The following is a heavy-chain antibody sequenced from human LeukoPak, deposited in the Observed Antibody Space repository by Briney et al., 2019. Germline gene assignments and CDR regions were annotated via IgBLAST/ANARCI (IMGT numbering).Heavy chain of an antibody. V-gene: IGHV3-23*01. Sequence: TGGSLRLSCAASGFTFSSYAMSWVRQAPGKGLEWVSAISGSGGSTYYADSVKGRFTISRDNSKNTLYLQMNSLRAEDTAVYYCAKGTYSGSHFIYFDYWGQGTLVTVSS. J-gene: IGHJ4*02. D-gene: IGHD1-26*01. CDR1: GFTFSSYA. CDR2: ISGSGGST. CDR3: AKGTYSGSHFIYFDY.